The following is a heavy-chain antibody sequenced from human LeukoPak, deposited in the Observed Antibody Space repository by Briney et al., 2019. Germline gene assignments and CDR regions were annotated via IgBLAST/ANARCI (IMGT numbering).Heavy chain of an antibody. J-gene: IGHJ3*02. CDR1: GFTLSSNY. D-gene: IGHD1-26*01. Sequence: GGSLRLSCAASGFTLSSNYMSWVRQAPGKGLEWVSVIYSVGSTYYADSVKGRFTISRHNSKNTLYLQMISLRAEDTAVYYCASLEWELSAFDIWGQGTMVTVSS. CDR2: IYSVGST. CDR3: ASLEWELSAFDI. V-gene: IGHV3-53*04.